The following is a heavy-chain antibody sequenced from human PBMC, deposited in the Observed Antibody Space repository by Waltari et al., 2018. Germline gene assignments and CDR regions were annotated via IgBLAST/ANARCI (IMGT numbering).Heavy chain of an antibody. CDR2: ISGPAHET. V-gene: IGHV3-23*01. CDR3: ANYGQLPSNGDY. CDR1: GFPFGNYS. Sequence: EVRLLESGGALVQPGGSLRLSCAASGFPFGNYSMIWVRQAPGRGREWVSSISGPAHETVYADSVKGRFTISRDNSKTTLYLQMNSLRVEDTAMYYCANYGQLPSNGDYWGQGTLVTVSS. D-gene: IGHD1-1*01. J-gene: IGHJ4*02.